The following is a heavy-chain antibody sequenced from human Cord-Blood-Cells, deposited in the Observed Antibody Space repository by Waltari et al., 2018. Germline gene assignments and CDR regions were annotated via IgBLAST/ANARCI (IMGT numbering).Heavy chain of an antibody. J-gene: IGHJ4*02. V-gene: IGHV1-69*01. D-gene: IGHD1-26*01. CDR2: IIPILGTA. CDR1: GGTFSSYA. CDR3: ARVRVVGATIRYYFDY. Sequence: QVQLVQSGAEVKKPGSSVKVSCKASGGTFSSYAISWVRQAPGQGLEWMGGIIPILGTANYAQKFQGRVTITADESTSTAYMELSSLRSEDTAVYYCARVRVVGATIRYYFDYWGQGTLVTVSS.